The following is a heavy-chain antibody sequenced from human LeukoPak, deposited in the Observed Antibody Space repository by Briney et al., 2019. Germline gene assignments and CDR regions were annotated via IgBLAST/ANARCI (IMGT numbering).Heavy chain of an antibody. CDR1: RFTFSNYG. D-gene: IGHD6-19*01. CDR3: AKARRLGSDWDKDAFDI. J-gene: IGHJ3*02. CDR2: FSAETGNT. Sequence: TGGSLRLSCAASRFTFSNYGMTWVRQAPGKGLEWVSVFSAETGNTYYADSVKGRFTISRDNSKNTLYLQITSLRAEDTAVYYCAKARRLGSDWDKDAFDIWGQGKMVTVSS. V-gene: IGHV3-23*01.